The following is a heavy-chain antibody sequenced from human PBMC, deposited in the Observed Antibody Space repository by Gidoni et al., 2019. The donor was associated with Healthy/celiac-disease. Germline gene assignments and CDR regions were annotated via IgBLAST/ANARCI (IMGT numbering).Heavy chain of an antibody. D-gene: IGHD3-22*01. CDR1: GYTFTSYG. CDR2: ISAYNGNT. J-gene: IGHJ4*02. V-gene: IGHV1-18*01. CDR3: ARNWGYYDSSGYSAFDDY. Sequence: QVQLVQSGAEVKKPGASVKVSCKASGYTFTSYGISWVRQAPGQGLEWMGWISAYNGNTNYAQKLQGRVTMTTDTSTSTAYMELRSLRSDDTAVYYCARNWGYYDSSGYSAFDDYWGQGTLVTVSS.